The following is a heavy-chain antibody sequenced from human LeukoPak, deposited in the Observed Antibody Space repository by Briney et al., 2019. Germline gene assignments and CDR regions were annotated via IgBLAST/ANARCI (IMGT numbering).Heavy chain of an antibody. CDR1: GLTFDDYA. CDR3: AKDIRTRGYYYYYGMDV. CDR2: INWNSGKI. J-gene: IGHJ6*02. V-gene: IGHV3-9*01. Sequence: GGSLRLSCAASGLTFDDYAMHWVRQAPGKGLEWVSGINWNSGKIGYADSVKGRFTISRDNAKNSLYLQMNSLRTEDTALYYCAKDIRTRGYYYYYGMDVWGQGTTVTVSS.